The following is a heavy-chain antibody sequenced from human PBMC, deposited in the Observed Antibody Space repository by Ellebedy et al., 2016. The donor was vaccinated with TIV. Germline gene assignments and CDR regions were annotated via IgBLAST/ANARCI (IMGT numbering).Heavy chain of an antibody. Sequence: MPSETLSLTCSVSGVSISSSSDYWGWIRQPPGKGLEWIGSVDYSGSAYNNPSLKSRVTSSVDTSKNQFSLKLTSVTAADTAVYFCARDSDGDYTSFDLWGRGALVIVSS. D-gene: IGHD4-17*01. J-gene: IGHJ2*01. CDR1: GVSISSSSDY. CDR3: ARDSDGDYTSFDL. CDR2: VDYSGSA. V-gene: IGHV4-39*07.